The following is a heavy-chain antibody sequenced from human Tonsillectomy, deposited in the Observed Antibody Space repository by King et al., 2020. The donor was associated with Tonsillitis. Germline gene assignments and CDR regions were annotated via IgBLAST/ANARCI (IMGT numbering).Heavy chain of an antibody. CDR1: GGSLSNYD. CDR3: ARGPAAIFGVVITPPTYFDY. CDR2: INRSGSA. V-gene: IGHV4-34*01. D-gene: IGHD3-3*01. Sequence: VQLQQWGAGLLKPSETLSLTCAVSGGSLSNYDWSWLRQPPGKGLEWIGEINRSGSANYNPSLKSRVTISVDTSKNQFSLKLSSVSATDTAVYYCARGPAAIFGVVITPPTYFDYWAQGTLVTVSS. J-gene: IGHJ4*02.